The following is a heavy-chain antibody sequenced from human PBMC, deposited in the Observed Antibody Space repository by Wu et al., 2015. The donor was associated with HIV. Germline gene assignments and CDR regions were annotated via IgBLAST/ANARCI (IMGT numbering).Heavy chain of an antibody. V-gene: IGHV1-2*02. CDR2: TNPNSGGT. CDR3: ARDYYDVLTTYSHYFFDL. Sequence: QVQLVQSGGDVKKPGASVKVACKASGFNLNSYGIHWVRQAPGQGLEWMGWTNPNSGGTNYAQKFQDRVTLTRDTSITTAYMEMSGLRSDDTAVYYRARDYYDVLTTYSHYFFDLWGQGTLVTVSS. D-gene: IGHD3-9*01. CDR1: GFNLNSYG. J-gene: IGHJ4*02.